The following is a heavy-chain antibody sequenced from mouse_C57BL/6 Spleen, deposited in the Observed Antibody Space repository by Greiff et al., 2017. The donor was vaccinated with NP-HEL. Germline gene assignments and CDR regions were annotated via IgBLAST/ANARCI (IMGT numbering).Heavy chain of an antibody. CDR2: IYPRSGNT. CDR1: GYTFTSYG. Sequence: QVQLKESGAELARPGASVKLSCKASGYTFTSYGISWVKQRTGQGLEWIGEIYPRSGNTYYNEKFKGKATLTADKSSSTAYMELRSLTSEDSAVYFCARGAVVASYYAMDYWGQGTSVTVSS. J-gene: IGHJ4*01. CDR3: ARGAVVASYYAMDY. V-gene: IGHV1-81*01. D-gene: IGHD1-1*01.